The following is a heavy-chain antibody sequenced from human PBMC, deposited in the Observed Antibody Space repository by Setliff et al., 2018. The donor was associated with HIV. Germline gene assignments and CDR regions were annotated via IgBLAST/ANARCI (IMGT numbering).Heavy chain of an antibody. Sequence: ASVKVSCKASGGTFSSYTINWVRQAPGQGLEWMGIINPGGGNTRYAQRFQGRVSMTRDTSTSTVYMELSSLRSEDTAVYYCARGQASNDYGVSFWGQGTMVTVSS. J-gene: IGHJ3*01. CDR3: ARGQASNDYGVSF. CDR2: INPGGGNT. D-gene: IGHD4-17*01. CDR1: GGTFSSYT. V-gene: IGHV1-46*01.